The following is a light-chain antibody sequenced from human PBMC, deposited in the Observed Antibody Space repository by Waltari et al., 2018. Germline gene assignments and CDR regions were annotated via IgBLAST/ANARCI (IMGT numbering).Light chain of an antibody. CDR1: SSNIGSNT. J-gene: IGLJ3*02. CDR3: AAWDDTLKGL. CDR2: NDD. Sequence: QSMLTQPPSASGAPGQRVTITCSIGSSNIGSNTVNWYQQFPGTAPKLLMFNDDQRASGVPGRFSGSRSVTSASLAISGLQSEDEATYYCAAWDDTLKGLFGGGTTLTVL. V-gene: IGLV1-44*01.